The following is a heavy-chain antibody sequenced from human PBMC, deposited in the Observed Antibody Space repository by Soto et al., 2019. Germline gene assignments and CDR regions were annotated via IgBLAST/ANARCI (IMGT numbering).Heavy chain of an antibody. CDR1: GFTFDDYA. Sequence: EVQLVESGGGLVQPGRSLRVSCAASGFTFDDYAIHWVRQAPGKGLEWVSGISWNGGIIGYADSVKGRFTLSRDNAKNSLYLHMNSLRPEDTALYYCVKATVFGVVRYYFDYWGQGTLVTVSS. CDR3: VKATVFGVVRYYFDY. CDR2: ISWNGGII. J-gene: IGHJ4*02. V-gene: IGHV3-9*01. D-gene: IGHD3-3*01.